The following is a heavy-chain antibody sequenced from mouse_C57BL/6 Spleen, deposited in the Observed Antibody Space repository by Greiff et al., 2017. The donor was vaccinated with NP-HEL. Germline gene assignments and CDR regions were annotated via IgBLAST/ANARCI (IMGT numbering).Heavy chain of an antibody. D-gene: IGHD1-2*01. CDR1: GFTFSDYG. J-gene: IGHJ4*01. CDR3: ANHYFYAMDY. V-gene: IGHV5-17*01. Sequence: EVKLVESGGGLVKPGGSLKLSCAASGFTFSDYGMHWVRQAPEKGLEWVAYISSGSSTIYYADTVKGRFTISRDNAKNTLFLQMTSLRSEDTAMYYCANHYFYAMDYWGQGTSVTVSS. CDR2: ISSGSSTI.